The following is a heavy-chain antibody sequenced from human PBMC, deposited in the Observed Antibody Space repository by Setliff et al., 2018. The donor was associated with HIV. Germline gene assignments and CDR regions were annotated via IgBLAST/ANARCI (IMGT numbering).Heavy chain of an antibody. CDR1: GFTFRTFA. CDR2: ISYDGSRV. J-gene: IGHJ1*01. Sequence: SLRLSCVASGFTFRTFAMHWVRQAPGKGLEWVSVISYDGSRVAYADSVKGRFTISRDNSKNSLYLQMNSLRTEDTALYYCAKDNMRRGYFQHWGQGTLVTVSS. CDR3: AKDNMRRGYFQH. D-gene: IGHD3-10*01. V-gene: IGHV3-30*01.